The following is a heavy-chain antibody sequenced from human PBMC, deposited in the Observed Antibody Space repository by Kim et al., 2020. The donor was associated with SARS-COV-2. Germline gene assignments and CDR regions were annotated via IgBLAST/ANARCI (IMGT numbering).Heavy chain of an antibody. D-gene: IGHD3-22*01. Sequence: GGSLRLACAAAVCTLSNDLMHWVRQTSGEGLVWGSRIHSDVIITEYVDSVKGRFTISRENDTNTLYLQMNSLRPEDTAGYYCARAGNYDISGYYGFFHHWGHGALVTVSS. V-gene: IGHV3-74*01. CDR1: VCTLSNDL. CDR3: ARAGNYDISGYYGFFHH. CDR2: IHSDVIIT. J-gene: IGHJ1*01.